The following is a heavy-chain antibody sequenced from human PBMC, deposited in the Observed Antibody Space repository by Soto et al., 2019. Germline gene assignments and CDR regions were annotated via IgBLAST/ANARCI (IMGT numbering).Heavy chain of an antibody. CDR2: ISYGGSNK. V-gene: IGHV3-30*18. CDR1: GFTFSSYG. CDR3: AKGSTIAVAGNMDY. D-gene: IGHD6-19*01. Sequence: GGSLRLSCAASGFTFSSYGMHWVRQAPGKGLEWVAVISYGGSNKYYADSVKGRFTISRDNSKNTLYLQMNSLRAEDTAVYYCAKGSTIAVAGNMDYWGQGTLVTVSS. J-gene: IGHJ4*02.